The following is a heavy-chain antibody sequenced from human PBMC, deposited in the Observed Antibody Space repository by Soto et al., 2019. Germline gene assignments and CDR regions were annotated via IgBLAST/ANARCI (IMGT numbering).Heavy chain of an antibody. CDR2: ISYDGSNK. D-gene: IGHD5-18*01. CDR1: GFTFSSYA. CDR3: AREGHVDTAMAFDY. Sequence: GGSLGLSCAASGFTFSSYAMHWVRQAPGKGLEWVAVISYDGSNKYYADSVKGRFTISRDNSKNTLYLQMNSLRAEDTAVYYCAREGHVDTAMAFDYWGQGTLVTVSS. V-gene: IGHV3-30-3*01. J-gene: IGHJ4*02.